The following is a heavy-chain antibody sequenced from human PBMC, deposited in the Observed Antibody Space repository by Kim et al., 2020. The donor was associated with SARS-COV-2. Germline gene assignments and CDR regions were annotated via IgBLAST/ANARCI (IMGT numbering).Heavy chain of an antibody. V-gene: IGHV4-34*01. CDR1: GGSFSGYY. CDR3: ARGGLWFGEYYFDY. Sequence: SETLSLTCAVYGGSFSGYYWSWIRQPPGKGLEWIGEINHSGSTNYNPSLKSRVTISVDTSKNQFSLKLSSVTAADTAVYYCARGGLWFGEYYFDYWGQGTLVTVSS. D-gene: IGHD3-10*01. J-gene: IGHJ4*02. CDR2: INHSGST.